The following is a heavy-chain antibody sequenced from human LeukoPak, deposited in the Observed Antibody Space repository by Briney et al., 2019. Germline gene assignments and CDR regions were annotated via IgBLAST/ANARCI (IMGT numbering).Heavy chain of an antibody. D-gene: IGHD2-2*01. J-gene: IGHJ3*02. CDR3: ARYSTTWTEAFDI. V-gene: IGHV3-21*01. CDR1: GFTFSHHG. Sequence: GGSLRLSCAASGFTFSHHGMNWVRQAPGKGLELVSSISSSSGYIYYVDSVKGRFTISRDNAKNSLYLHINSLRAEDTAVYYCARYSTTWTEAFDIWGQGTMVTVSS. CDR2: ISSSSGYI.